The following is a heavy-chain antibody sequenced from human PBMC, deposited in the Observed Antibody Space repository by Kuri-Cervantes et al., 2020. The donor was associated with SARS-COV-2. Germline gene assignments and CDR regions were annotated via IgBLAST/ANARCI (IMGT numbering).Heavy chain of an antibody. D-gene: IGHD6-6*01. CDR1: GGSISSYY. CDR3: ARLGKDSSSPCDY. J-gene: IGHJ4*02. CDR2: IYYSGST. Sequence: GSLRLSCTVSGGSISSYYWSWIRQPPGKGLEWIGYIYYSGSTNYNPSLKSRVTISVDTSKNQFSLKLSSVTAAGTAVYYCARLGKDSSSPCDYWGQGTLVTVSS. V-gene: IGHV4-59*01.